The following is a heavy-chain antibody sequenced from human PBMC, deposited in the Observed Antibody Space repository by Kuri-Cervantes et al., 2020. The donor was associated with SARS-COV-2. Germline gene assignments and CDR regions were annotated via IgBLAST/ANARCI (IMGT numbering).Heavy chain of an antibody. D-gene: IGHD6-13*01. CDR2: IRYDGSNK. Sequence: GESLKISCAASGFTFSSYSMNWVRQAPVKGLEWVAFIRYDGSNKYYADSVKGRFTNSRDNSKNTLYLQMNSLRSEDTAVYYCARDKSTAAAGYFDYCGQGTLVTVSS. CDR3: ARDKSTAAAGYFDY. V-gene: IGHV3-30*02. J-gene: IGHJ4*02. CDR1: GFTFSSYS.